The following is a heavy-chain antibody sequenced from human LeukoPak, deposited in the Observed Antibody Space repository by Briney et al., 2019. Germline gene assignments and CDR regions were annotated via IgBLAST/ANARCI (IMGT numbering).Heavy chain of an antibody. CDR1: GGSLSSSNW. J-gene: IGHJ4*02. CDR2: IYHSGST. V-gene: IGHV4-4*02. D-gene: IGHD3-16*02. Sequence: SETLSLTCAVSGGSLSSSNWWSWVRQPPGKGLEWIGEIYHSGSTNYNPSLKSRVTISVDKSKNQFSLKLSSVTAADTAVYYCARTAYDYVWGIHRRGVYYFDYWGQGTLVTVSS. CDR3: ARTAYDYVWGIHRRGVYYFDY.